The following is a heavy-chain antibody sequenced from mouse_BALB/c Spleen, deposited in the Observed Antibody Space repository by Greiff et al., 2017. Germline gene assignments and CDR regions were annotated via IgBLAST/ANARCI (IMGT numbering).Heavy chain of an antibody. CDR3: AREFAY. CDR2: ISSGGSYT. Sequence: EVNVVESGGGLVKPGGSLKLSCAASGFTFSSYAMSWVRQSPEKRLEWVAEISSGGSYTYYPDTVTGRFTISRDNAKNTLYLEMSSLRSEDTAMYYCAREFAYWGQGTLVTVSA. CDR1: GFTFSSYA. V-gene: IGHV5-9-4*01. J-gene: IGHJ3*01.